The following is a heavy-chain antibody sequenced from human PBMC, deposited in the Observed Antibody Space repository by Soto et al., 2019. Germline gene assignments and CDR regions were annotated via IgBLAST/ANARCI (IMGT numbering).Heavy chain of an antibody. V-gene: IGHV1-18*01. J-gene: IGHJ4*02. CDR1: GYTFTSYG. CDR2: ISAYNGNT. CDR3: ARDDAIGYSSGWYFGS. D-gene: IGHD6-19*01. Sequence: VKVSCKASGYTFTSYGISWVRQAPGQGLEWMGWISAYNGNTNYAQKLQGRVTMTTDTSTSTAYMELRSLRSDDTAVYYCARDDAIGYSSGWYFGSWGQGTLVTAPQ.